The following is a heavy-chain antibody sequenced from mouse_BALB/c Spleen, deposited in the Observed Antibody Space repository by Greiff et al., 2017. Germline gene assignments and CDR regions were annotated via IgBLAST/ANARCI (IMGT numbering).Heavy chain of an antibody. CDR2: ISSGGST. D-gene: IGHD2-2*01. CDR1: GFTFSSYA. Sequence: EVQLVESGGGLVKPGGSLKLSCAASGFTFSSYAMSWVRQTPEKRLEWVASISSGGSTYYPDSVKGRFTISRDKARNILYLQMSSLRSEDTAMYYCASVIYYGYDGGYAMDYWGQGTSVTVSS. J-gene: IGHJ4*01. V-gene: IGHV5-6-5*01. CDR3: ASVIYYGYDGGYAMDY.